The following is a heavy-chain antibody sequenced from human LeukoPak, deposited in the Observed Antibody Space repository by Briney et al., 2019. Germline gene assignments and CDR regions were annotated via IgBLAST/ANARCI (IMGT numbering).Heavy chain of an antibody. CDR1: GGSISSSSYY. Sequence: SETLSLTCTVSGGSISSSSYYWGWIRQPPGKGLEWIGSIYYSGSTNYNPSLKSRVTISVDTSKNQFSLKLSSVTAADTAVYYCARGYRYYDILTGYYKADAFDIWGQGTMVTVSS. V-gene: IGHV4-39*07. CDR3: ARGYRYYDILTGYYKADAFDI. J-gene: IGHJ3*02. CDR2: IYYSGST. D-gene: IGHD3-9*01.